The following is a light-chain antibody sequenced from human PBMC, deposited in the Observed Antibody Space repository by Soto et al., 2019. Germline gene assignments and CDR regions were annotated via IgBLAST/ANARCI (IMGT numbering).Light chain of an antibody. CDR1: QSISNY. CDR3: QQGYTTPG. Sequence: DIQMTQSPSSLSASVGDRVTITCRASQSISNYLNWYQQKPGKAPKLLIYAASNLQSGVPSRFSGSGSGTDFTLTISSLQPEDFVTYYCQQGYTTPGFGQGTKLEIK. J-gene: IGKJ2*01. V-gene: IGKV1-39*01. CDR2: AAS.